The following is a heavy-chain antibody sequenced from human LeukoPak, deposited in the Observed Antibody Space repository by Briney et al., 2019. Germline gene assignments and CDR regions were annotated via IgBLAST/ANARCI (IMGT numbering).Heavy chain of an antibody. CDR3: AKTVDFWSGNYVRYFDY. Sequence: GGSLRLSCAASGFTFSSYGMHWVRQAPGKGLEWVAVIWYDGSNKYYADSVKGRFTISRDNSKNTLFLQMISLRAEDTAVYYCAKTVDFWSGNYVRYFDYWGQGTLVTVSS. CDR1: GFTFSSYG. D-gene: IGHD3-3*01. CDR2: IWYDGSNK. V-gene: IGHV3-33*06. J-gene: IGHJ4*02.